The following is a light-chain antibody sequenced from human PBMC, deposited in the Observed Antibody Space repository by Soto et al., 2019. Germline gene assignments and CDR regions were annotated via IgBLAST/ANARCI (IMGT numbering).Light chain of an antibody. CDR2: DVS. CDR3: QQFNSYPIT. Sequence: ATQVTQSPSSLSASVGDRVTITCRASQDIRGALAWYQQKPGKAPKLLIYDVSTLESGVPSRFSGSGSGTEFTLTISSLQPEDFGTYYSQQFNSYPITFGHGTRLEIK. V-gene: IGKV1-13*02. J-gene: IGKJ5*01. CDR1: QDIRGA.